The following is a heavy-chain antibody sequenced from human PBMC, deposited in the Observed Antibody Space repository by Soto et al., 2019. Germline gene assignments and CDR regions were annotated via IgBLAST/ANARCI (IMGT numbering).Heavy chain of an antibody. V-gene: IGHV3-23*01. Sequence: PGGSLRLSCAASGFTFSSYAMSWVRQAPGKGLEWVSAISGSGGSTYYADSVKGRFTISRDNSKNTLYLQMNSLRAEDTAVYYCAKVTTVTSSYYYYYGMDVWGQGTTVTVSS. CDR1: GFTFSSYA. D-gene: IGHD4-4*01. CDR3: AKVTTVTSSYYYYYGMDV. CDR2: ISGSGGST. J-gene: IGHJ6*02.